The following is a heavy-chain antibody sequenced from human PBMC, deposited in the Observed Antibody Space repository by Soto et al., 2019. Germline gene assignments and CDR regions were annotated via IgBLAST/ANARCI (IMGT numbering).Heavy chain of an antibody. Sequence: ASVKVSCKASGYSFATSGISWVRQAPGQGLEWMGWISAYNGNTNYEQKLQDRVTMTTDTSTSTAYLELRSLRSDDTAVYYCARAGHYYDSSDGVCNYREPHGWFDPWGQGTQVTVSS. D-gene: IGHD3-22*01. V-gene: IGHV1-18*01. CDR1: GYSFATSG. J-gene: IGHJ5*02. CDR3: ARAGHYYDSSDGVCNYREPHGWFDP. CDR2: ISAYNGNT.